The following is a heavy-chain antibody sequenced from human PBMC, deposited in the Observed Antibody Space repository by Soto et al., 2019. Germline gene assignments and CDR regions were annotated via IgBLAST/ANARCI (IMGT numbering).Heavy chain of an antibody. CDR1: GFTVSSNY. D-gene: IGHD6-19*01. Sequence: EVQLVESGGGLVQPGGSLRLSCAASGFTVSSNYMSWVRQAPGQGLEWVSVIYIGGSTYYADSVKGRFTISRHNSKNTLYLQMNSLSAEDTAVYYCASQTVAGSDALDYWGQGTLVTVSS. V-gene: IGHV3-53*04. CDR3: ASQTVAGSDALDY. CDR2: IYIGGST. J-gene: IGHJ4*02.